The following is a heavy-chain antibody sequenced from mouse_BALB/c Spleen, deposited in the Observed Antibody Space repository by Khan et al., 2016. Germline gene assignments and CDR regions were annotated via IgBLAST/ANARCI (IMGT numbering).Heavy chain of an antibody. D-gene: IGHD2-12*01. CDR1: GYSITSDYA. J-gene: IGHJ2*01. CDR3: ARWLLEFPYYFDY. CDR2: ISYSGST. V-gene: IGHV3-2*02. Sequence: EVQLQESGPGLVKPSQSLSLTCTVTGYSITSDYAWNWLRQFPGNKLEWMGYISYSGSTTYNPSLKSRISITRDTSKNQFFLQLNSVTTEDTATYYCARWLLEFPYYFDYWGQGTTLTVSS.